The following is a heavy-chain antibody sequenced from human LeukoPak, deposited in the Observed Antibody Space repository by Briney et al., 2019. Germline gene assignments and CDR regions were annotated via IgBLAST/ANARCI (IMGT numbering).Heavy chain of an antibody. CDR1: GGSISSYY. CDR3: AGVHSYGMDV. V-gene: IGHV4-59*08. CDR2: IYYSGST. J-gene: IGHJ6*02. Sequence: SETLSLTCTVSGGSISSYYWSWIRQPPGKGLEWIGYIYYSGSTNYNPSLKSRVTISVDTSKNQFSLKLSSVTAADTAVYYCAGVHSYGMDVWGQGTTVTVSS.